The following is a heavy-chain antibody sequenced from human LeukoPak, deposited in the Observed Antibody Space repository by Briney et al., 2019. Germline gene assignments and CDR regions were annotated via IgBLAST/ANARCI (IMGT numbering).Heavy chain of an antibody. V-gene: IGHV1-18*01. J-gene: IGHJ4*02. D-gene: IGHD3-10*01. Sequence: GPSVKLSCKASVYTFTNYAISWARHAPAQGLEWVGWISPYRGNTNYIQKSQGRVTMTKDTSTSTAYMELRSLRSDDTAVYYCARDLDGSGSYYTDYWGQGTLVTVSS. CDR2: ISPYRGNT. CDR3: ARDLDGSGSYYTDY. CDR1: VYTFTNYA.